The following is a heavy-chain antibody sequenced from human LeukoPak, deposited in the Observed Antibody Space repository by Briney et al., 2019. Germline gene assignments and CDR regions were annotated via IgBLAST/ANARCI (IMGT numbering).Heavy chain of an antibody. CDR2: IFGSGGSP. Sequence: GSLRLSCEASGFTFGSHAMYWVRQAPGKGLEWVAGIFGSGGSPHYADPVKGRFTISRDNSRNTVYLQINSLRAEDTAVYYCGKTTDGYSSGQKPAWPVDYWGQGTLVTVSS. V-gene: IGHV3-23*01. CDR1: GFTFGSHA. D-gene: IGHD5-18*01. CDR3: GKTTDGYSSGQKPAWPVDY. J-gene: IGHJ4*02.